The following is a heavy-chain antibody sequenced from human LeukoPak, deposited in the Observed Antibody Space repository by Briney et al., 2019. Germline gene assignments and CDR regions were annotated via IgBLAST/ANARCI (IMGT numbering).Heavy chain of an antibody. CDR2: IWYDGSNK. J-gene: IGHJ5*02. Sequence: GRSLRLSCAASGFTFSSYGMHWVRQAPGKGLEWVAVIWYDGSNKYYADSVKGRFTISRDNFKNTLYLQMNSLRAEDTAVYYCARDHSSSYPAGWFDPWGQGTLVTVSS. CDR1: GFTFSSYG. CDR3: ARDHSSSYPAGWFDP. D-gene: IGHD6-6*01. V-gene: IGHV3-33*01.